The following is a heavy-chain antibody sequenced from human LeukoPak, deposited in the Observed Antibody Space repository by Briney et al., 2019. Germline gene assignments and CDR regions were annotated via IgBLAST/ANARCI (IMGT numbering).Heavy chain of an antibody. D-gene: IGHD3-22*01. CDR3: ARDQGLKTYYYDSSGYPTIFDY. CDR1: EFTFSSYS. V-gene: IGHV3-21*01. CDR2: ISSSSTYI. Sequence: GGSLRLSCAASEFTFSSYSMNWVRQAPEKGLEWVSSISSSSTYIYYADSVKGRFTISRDNAKNSLYLQMNSLRAEDTAVYYCARDQGLKTYYYDSSGYPTIFDYWGQGTLVTVSS. J-gene: IGHJ4*02.